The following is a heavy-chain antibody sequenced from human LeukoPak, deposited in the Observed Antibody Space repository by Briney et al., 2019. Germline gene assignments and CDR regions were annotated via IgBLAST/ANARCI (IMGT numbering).Heavy chain of an antibody. D-gene: IGHD2-15*01. Sequence: SETLSLTCTVSGGSISSYYWSWLRQPPGKGLEWIGYIYYSGSTKYNPSLKSRVTISVDASKTQFALKLNSVTAADTAVYYCARGSRDLYYFDYWGQGTLVTVSS. CDR2: IYYSGST. J-gene: IGHJ4*02. V-gene: IGHV4-59*01. CDR3: ARGSRDLYYFDY. CDR1: GGSISSYY.